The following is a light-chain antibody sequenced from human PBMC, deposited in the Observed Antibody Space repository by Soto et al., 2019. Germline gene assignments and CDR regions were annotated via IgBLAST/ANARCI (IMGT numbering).Light chain of an antibody. CDR3: MSYVGGNSAA. V-gene: IGLV2-8*01. CDR2: EVS. CDR1: DNDVGRYDY. J-gene: IGLJ2*01. Sequence: QSVLTQPPSASGSPGMSVTLSCSGTDNDVGRYDYVSWYQQHPGKAPKLLIYEVSKRPSGVPDRFSASKSGNTASLTVSGLQGEDEADYYCMSYVGGNSAAFGGGTKVTVL.